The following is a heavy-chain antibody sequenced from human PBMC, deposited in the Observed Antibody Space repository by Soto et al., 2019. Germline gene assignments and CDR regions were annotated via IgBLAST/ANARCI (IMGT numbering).Heavy chain of an antibody. D-gene: IGHD3-9*01. Sequence: SETLSLTCAVYGGSFSGYYWSWIRQPPGKGLEWIGEINHSGSTNYNPSLKSRVTISVDTSKNQFSLKLSSVTAADTAVYYCVFDILTGGLGYMDVWGKGTTVTVSS. CDR1: GGSFSGYY. J-gene: IGHJ6*03. V-gene: IGHV4-34*01. CDR3: VFDILTGGLGYMDV. CDR2: INHSGST.